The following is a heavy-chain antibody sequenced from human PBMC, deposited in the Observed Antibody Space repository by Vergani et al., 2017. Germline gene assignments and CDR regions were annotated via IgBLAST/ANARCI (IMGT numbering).Heavy chain of an antibody. CDR2: ISSSSSYI. J-gene: IGHJ6*03. CDR3: ARDLMYSYGFYYMDV. D-gene: IGHD5-18*01. CDR1: GFTFSSYS. V-gene: IGHV3-21*01. Sequence: EVQLVESGGGLVKPGGSLRLSCAASGFTFSSYSMNWVRQAPGKGLEWVSSISSSSSYIYYADSVKGRFTISRDNAKNSLYLQMNSLRAEDTAVYYCARDLMYSYGFYYMDVWGKGTTVTVSS.